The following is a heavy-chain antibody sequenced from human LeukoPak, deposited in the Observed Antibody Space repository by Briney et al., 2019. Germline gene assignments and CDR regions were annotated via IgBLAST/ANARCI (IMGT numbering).Heavy chain of an antibody. V-gene: IGHV4-39*07. D-gene: IGHD6-13*01. CDR3: ARNGYSSSWQPYNWFDP. CDR1: RDSISSSTYY. Sequence: SETLSLTCTVSRDSISSSTYYWGWIRQPPGKGLEWIGSIYHSGSTYYNPSLKSRVTISVDTSRNQFSLKLSSVTAADTAVYYCARNGYSSSWQPYNWFDPWGQGTLVTVSS. CDR2: IYHSGST. J-gene: IGHJ5*02.